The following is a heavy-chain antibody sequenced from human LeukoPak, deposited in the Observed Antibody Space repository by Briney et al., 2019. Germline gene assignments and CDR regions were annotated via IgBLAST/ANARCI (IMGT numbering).Heavy chain of an antibody. D-gene: IGHD5-24*01. J-gene: IGHJ6*02. Sequence: GASVKVSCKASGYTFTGYYMHWVRQAPGQGLEWMGWINPNSGGTNYAQKFQGRVTMTRDTSISTAYMELSRLRSDDTAVYYCARGQEERTGYYYYGMDVWGQGTTVTVSS. CDR1: GYTFTGYY. CDR3: ARGQEERTGYYYYGMDV. CDR2: INPNSGGT. V-gene: IGHV1-2*02.